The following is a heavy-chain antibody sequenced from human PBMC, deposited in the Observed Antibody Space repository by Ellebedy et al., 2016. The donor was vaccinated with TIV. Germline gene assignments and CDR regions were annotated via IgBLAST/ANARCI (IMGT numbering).Heavy chain of an antibody. V-gene: IGHV1-18*04. Sequence: AASVKVSCKTSGYIFSSYDITWLRQAPGKGLEWMGWISPYDCNRDHAQNLQGRVTMTIDISTSTVYMELRSLRSDDTAVYYCARRERYSSSWYLDYWGQGTLITVSS. J-gene: IGHJ4*02. CDR3: ARRERYSSSWYLDY. D-gene: IGHD6-13*01. CDR1: GYIFSSYD. CDR2: ISPYDCNR.